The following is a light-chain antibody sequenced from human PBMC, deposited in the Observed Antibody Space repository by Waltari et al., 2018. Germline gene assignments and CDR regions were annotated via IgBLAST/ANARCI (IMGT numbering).Light chain of an antibody. CDR3: QQSYSLPRT. CDR1: QNINDY. CDR2: GAS. J-gene: IGKJ4*01. V-gene: IGKV1-39*01. Sequence: DIQMTQSPSSLSASLGDRVTLTCRASQNINDYLHWYQQKPGKAPKRLIFGASFLQSAVPSRFSGSGSGTEFTLTISSLQPEDSATYYCQQSYSLPRTFGGGTKVEIE.